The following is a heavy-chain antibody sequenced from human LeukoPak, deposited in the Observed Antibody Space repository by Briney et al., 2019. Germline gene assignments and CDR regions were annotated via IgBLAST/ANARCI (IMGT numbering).Heavy chain of an antibody. Sequence: GGSLRLSCAASGFTFSSYSMNWVRQAPGKGLEWVSSISSSSSYIYYADSVKGRFTISRDNAKNSLYLQMNSLRVEDTAVYYCARVLAGAAPAGFDEFDFWGQGTRITVSS. CDR2: ISSSSSYI. V-gene: IGHV3-21*01. D-gene: IGHD1-26*01. CDR3: ARVLAGAAPAGFDEFDF. CDR1: GFTFSSYS. J-gene: IGHJ3*01.